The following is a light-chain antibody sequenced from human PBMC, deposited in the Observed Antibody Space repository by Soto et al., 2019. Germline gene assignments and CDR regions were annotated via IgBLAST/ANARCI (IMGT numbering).Light chain of an antibody. V-gene: IGKV4-1*01. Sequence: DIVMTQSPDSLAVSLGERATINCKSSQSVLYSSNNKNYLAWYQQKPGQPPKLLIYWASTRESGVPDRFSGRGSGTDFPLTISSLQAEDVAVYYCQQYYSTPPTFGQGTKVEIK. J-gene: IGKJ1*01. CDR2: WAS. CDR1: QSVLYSSNNKNY. CDR3: QQYYSTPPT.